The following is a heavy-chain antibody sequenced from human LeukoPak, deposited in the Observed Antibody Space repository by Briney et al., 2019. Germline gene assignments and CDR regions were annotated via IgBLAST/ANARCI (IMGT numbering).Heavy chain of an antibody. D-gene: IGHD5-18*01. J-gene: IGHJ5*02. CDR3: ARKRIQLWYTNWFDP. CDR1: GDSISSSNCY. V-gene: IGHV4-39*07. CDR2: IYFSGGT. Sequence: PSETLSLTCTVSGDSISSSNCYWGWIRQPPGKGLEWIGSIYFSGGTYYNASLKSRVTISVDTSKNQFSLKLSSVTAADTAVYYCARKRIQLWYTNWFDPWGQGTLVTVSS.